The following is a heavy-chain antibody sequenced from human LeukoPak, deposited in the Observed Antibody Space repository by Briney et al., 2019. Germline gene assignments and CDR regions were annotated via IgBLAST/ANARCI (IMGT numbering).Heavy chain of an antibody. Sequence: PGGSLRLSCAASGFTFSDYWMTWVRHAPGKGPEWVANIKQDGSEKYYVDSVRGRFSISRDKAKNSLFLQMNSLRAEDTAVYCCARRGGSSSRRSPIDYWGQGTLVTVSS. CDR3: ARRGGSSSRRSPIDY. CDR2: IKQDGSEK. V-gene: IGHV3-7*01. J-gene: IGHJ4*02. CDR1: GFTFSDYW. D-gene: IGHD6-6*01.